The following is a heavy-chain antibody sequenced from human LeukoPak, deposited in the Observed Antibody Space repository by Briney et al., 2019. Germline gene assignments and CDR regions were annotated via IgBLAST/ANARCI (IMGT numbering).Heavy chain of an antibody. CDR3: ARDGFRNSMVRGVIGYFDY. D-gene: IGHD3-10*01. CDR1: GFTFSSYE. CDR2: ISSSGSTI. Sequence: GGSLRLSCAASGFTFSSYEMNWVRQAPGKGLEWVSYISSSGSTIYYADSVKGRFTISRDNAKNSLYLQMNSLRAEDTAVYYCARDGFRNSMVRGVIGYFDYWGQGTLVTVSS. V-gene: IGHV3-48*03. J-gene: IGHJ4*02.